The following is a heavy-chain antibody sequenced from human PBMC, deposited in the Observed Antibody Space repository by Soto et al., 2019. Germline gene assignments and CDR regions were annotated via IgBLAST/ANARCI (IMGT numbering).Heavy chain of an antibody. CDR3: ANDYGDYRNDAFDI. J-gene: IGHJ3*02. Sequence: SETLSLTFGYSGGVSSDYYWGWLRQSPGKGLEWIGEIHHSGTTNYNPSLRIRVTIILDRSKNQFTLRLSSMTAADAAVYFCANDYGDYRNDAFDIWSPGTRVT. CDR1: GGVSSDYY. CDR2: IHHSGTT. V-gene: IGHV4-34*01. D-gene: IGHD4-17*01.